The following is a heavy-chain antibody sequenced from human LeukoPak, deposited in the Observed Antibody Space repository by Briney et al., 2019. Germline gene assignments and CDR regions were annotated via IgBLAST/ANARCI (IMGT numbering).Heavy chain of an antibody. CDR3: VSGYCSSTTCYRGAY. V-gene: IGHV3-74*01. CDR1: GFTFGNYW. D-gene: IGHD2-2*03. J-gene: IGHJ4*02. Sequence: GGSLRLSCAASGFTFGNYWMHWVRQAPGKGLLWVSRISDDGSSANYADSVQGRFTISRDNAKNTVYLQMHGLRAEDTAVYYCVSGYCSSTTCYRGAYWGQGTLVTVSS. CDR2: ISDDGSSA.